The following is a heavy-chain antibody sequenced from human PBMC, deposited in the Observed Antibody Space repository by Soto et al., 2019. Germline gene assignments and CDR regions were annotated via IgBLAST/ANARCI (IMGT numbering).Heavy chain of an antibody. D-gene: IGHD5-12*01. V-gene: IGHV3-11*01. CDR1: GFTFSTYA. CDR3: ARAGGYVLYYYYMDV. CDR2: ISSSGSTI. J-gene: IGHJ6*03. Sequence: PGGSLRLSCAASGFTFSTYAVTWIRQAPGKGLEWVSYISSSGSTIYYADSVKGRFTISRDNAKNSLYLQMNSLRAEDTAVYYCARAGGYVLYYYYMDVWGKGTTVTVSS.